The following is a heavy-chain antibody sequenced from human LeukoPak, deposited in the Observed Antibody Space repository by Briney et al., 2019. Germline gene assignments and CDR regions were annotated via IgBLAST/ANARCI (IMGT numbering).Heavy chain of an antibody. CDR3: AKEIGGWKSTDYMDV. Sequence: GGSLRLSCAASGFTFSSYAMSWVRQAPGKGLEWVSAISGSGGSTYYADSVKGRFTISRDNSKNTLYLQMNSLRAADTAVYYCAKEIGGWKSTDYMDVWGKGTTVTVSS. V-gene: IGHV3-23*01. J-gene: IGHJ6*03. CDR2: ISGSGGST. D-gene: IGHD3-16*01. CDR1: GFTFSSYA.